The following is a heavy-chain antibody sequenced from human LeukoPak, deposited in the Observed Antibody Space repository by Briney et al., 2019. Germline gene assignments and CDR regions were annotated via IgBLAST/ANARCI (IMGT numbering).Heavy chain of an antibody. J-gene: IGHJ4*02. CDR3: ARDMGAPDYGSYSVDY. CDR1: GVSVSSGSYY. CDR2: IHYSGSA. D-gene: IGHD4-23*01. V-gene: IGHV4-61*01. Sequence: SETLSLTCTVSGVSVSSGSYYWSWIRQPPGRGLEWIAYIHYSGSAAYNPSLKSRVTISRDMSTNQFSLKMTSVTAADTAVYFCARDMGAPDYGSYSVDYWGQGTLVTVSS.